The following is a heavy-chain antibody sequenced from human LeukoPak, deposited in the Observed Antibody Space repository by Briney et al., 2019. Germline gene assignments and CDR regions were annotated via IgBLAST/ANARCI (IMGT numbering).Heavy chain of an antibody. D-gene: IGHD2-2*03. V-gene: IGHV4-39*01. Sequence: SETLSLTCTVSGGSISSSSYYWGWIRQPPGKGLEWIGSIYYSGSTYYNPSLKSRVTISVDTSKNQFSLKLSSVTAADTAVYYCASFPSGYCSSTSCYGWIYWGQGTLVTVSS. CDR2: IYYSGST. CDR1: GGSISSSSYY. J-gene: IGHJ4*02. CDR3: ASFPSGYCSSTSCYGWIY.